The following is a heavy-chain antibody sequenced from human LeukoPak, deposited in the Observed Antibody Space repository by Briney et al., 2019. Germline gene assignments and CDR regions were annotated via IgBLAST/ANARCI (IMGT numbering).Heavy chain of an antibody. CDR2: IRSKANSYAT. CDR1: GFTFSGSA. Sequence: GGSLKLSCAASGFTFSGSAMHWVRQASGKGLEWVGRIRSKANSYATAYAASVKGRFTISRGDSKNTAYLQMNSLKTEDTAVYYCTGSSGWSYWGQGTLVTVSS. V-gene: IGHV3-73*01. J-gene: IGHJ4*02. CDR3: TGSSGWSY. D-gene: IGHD6-19*01.